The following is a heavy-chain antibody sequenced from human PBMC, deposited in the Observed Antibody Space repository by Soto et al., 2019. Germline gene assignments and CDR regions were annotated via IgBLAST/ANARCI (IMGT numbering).Heavy chain of an antibody. D-gene: IGHD5-18*01. CDR2: INPNGGIT. CDR3: ATSVNSAMAFDY. V-gene: IGHV1-46*01. Sequence: QVKLMQSGAEVKKPGASVRVSCKASGYTFTHYYIHWVRQAPRQGLEWMGIINPNGGITTYAQKFRAGFTMTRDTSTSTVYLELSSLRSEDSSVYYCATSVNSAMAFDYWGQGTLVAVSS. J-gene: IGHJ4*02. CDR1: GYTFTHYY.